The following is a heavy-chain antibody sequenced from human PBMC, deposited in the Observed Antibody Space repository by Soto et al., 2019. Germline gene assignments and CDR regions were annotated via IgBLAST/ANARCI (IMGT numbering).Heavy chain of an antibody. Sequence: QVQLVESGGGVVQPGRSLRLSCAASGFTFSSHGMHWVRQAPGKGLEWVSVISHDGREDYYAESVRGRFTISRDNSKNTLDLEMNRPRPEDTGGYYCSEGRLAGGWGGCQFDHWGPGSLVSVSS. CDR1: GFTFSSHG. V-gene: IGHV3-30*18. CDR2: ISHDGRED. CDR3: SEGRLAGGWGGCQFDH. D-gene: IGHD6-19*01. J-gene: IGHJ4*02.